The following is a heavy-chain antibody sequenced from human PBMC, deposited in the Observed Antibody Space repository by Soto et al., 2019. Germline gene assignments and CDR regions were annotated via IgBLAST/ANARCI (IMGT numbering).Heavy chain of an antibody. J-gene: IGHJ4*02. Sequence: EVLLEESGGGLVQPGGSLRLSCAASGFTVSNNYMAWVRQAPGKGLEWVSVIQGGGSISYADSVRDRFTISRDSSKNTVLLQMNSLRPEDTAVYFCARGEGSGSNALGYSGQGTLVTVSS. D-gene: IGHD3-10*01. CDR3: ARGEGSGSNALGY. CDR2: IQGGGSI. V-gene: IGHV3-66*01. CDR1: GFTVSNNY.